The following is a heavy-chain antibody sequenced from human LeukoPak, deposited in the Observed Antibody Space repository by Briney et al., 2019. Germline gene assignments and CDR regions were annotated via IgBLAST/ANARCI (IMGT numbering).Heavy chain of an antibody. V-gene: IGHV4-4*07. CDR3: ARGEGGWEYNWFDP. CDR1: GGSISSYY. Sequence: KPSETLSLTCTVSGGSISSYYWSWIRQPAGKGLEWIGRIYTSGSTNYNPSLKSRVTMSVDTSKNQFSLKLSSVTAADTAVYYRARGEGGWEYNWFDPWGQGTLVTVSS. J-gene: IGHJ5*02. CDR2: IYTSGST. D-gene: IGHD6-19*01.